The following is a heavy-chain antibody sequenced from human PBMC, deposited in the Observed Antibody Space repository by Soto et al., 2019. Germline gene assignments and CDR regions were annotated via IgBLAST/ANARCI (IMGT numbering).Heavy chain of an antibody. V-gene: IGHV4-59*01. J-gene: IGHJ3*02. CDR3: ASDIGSEVVVAAPQVGYDAFDI. Sequence: SEILCLPKTVVGGSSGSYYCRRIRQPKEKELEWIEYIYYSGSTNYNPSHKSRVTISVDTSKNQFSLKLSSVTAADTAVYYCASDIGSEVVVAAPQVGYDAFDICGQRTMGTVSS. CDR1: GGSSGSYY. CDR2: IYYSGST. D-gene: IGHD2-15*01.